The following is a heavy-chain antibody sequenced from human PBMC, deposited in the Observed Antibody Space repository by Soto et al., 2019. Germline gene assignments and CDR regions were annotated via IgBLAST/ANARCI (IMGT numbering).Heavy chain of an antibody. V-gene: IGHV1-69*01. Sequence: QVQLVQSGAEVKKPGSSVKVSCTASGGTFSRYGFTWVRQAPGQGFQWMGGIIPIFGTTHYEQNFQGRLSITADESTSTVYMELSSLRSDDTAIYFCARTYYQWEAIHYFEFWGQGTLVTVSS. J-gene: IGHJ4*02. CDR3: ARTYYQWEAIHYFEF. CDR2: IIPIFGTT. D-gene: IGHD1-26*01. CDR1: GGTFSRYG.